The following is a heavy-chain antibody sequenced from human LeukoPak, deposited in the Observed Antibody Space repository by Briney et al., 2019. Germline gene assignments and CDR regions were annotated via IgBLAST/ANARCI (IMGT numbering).Heavy chain of an antibody. J-gene: IGHJ4*02. CDR1: GYTFTGYF. CDR2: INPDSGGT. Sequence: EASVKVSFKASGYTFTGYFMHWVRQAPGRGLEWMGWINPDSGGTNYAQNFQGRVTMTRDTSINTAYIELRTLRSDDTAVYYCSRADYWGQGTLVTVSS. V-gene: IGHV1-2*02. CDR3: SRADY.